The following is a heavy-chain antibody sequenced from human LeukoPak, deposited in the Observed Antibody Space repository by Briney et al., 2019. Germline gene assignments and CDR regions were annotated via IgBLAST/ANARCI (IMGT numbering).Heavy chain of an antibody. Sequence: GESLKISCKGSGYTFTTYWISWVRQMPGKGLGWMGIIYPGDSDTRYSPSFEGQVTISADKSISTAYLQWNSLKASDTAMYYCARHGSGGFYDSSAYYYYLDSWGQGSLVTVSS. D-gene: IGHD3-22*01. V-gene: IGHV5-51*01. CDR1: GYTFTTYW. CDR2: IYPGDSDT. CDR3: ARHGSGGFYDSSAYYYYLDS. J-gene: IGHJ4*02.